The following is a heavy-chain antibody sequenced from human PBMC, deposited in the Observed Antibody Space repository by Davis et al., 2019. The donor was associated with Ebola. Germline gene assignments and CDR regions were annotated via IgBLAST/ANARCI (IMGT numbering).Heavy chain of an antibody. D-gene: IGHD3-16*02. J-gene: IGHJ4*02. Sequence: AASVTVSCKASRYTFPSYYMHWVRQAPGQGLEWMGIINPSGGSTSYAQKLQGRVTMTTDTSTSTAYMELRSLRSDDTAVYYCARDNGMITFGGVIVNWGQGTLVTVSS. V-gene: IGHV1-46*01. CDR2: INPSGGST. CDR1: RYTFPSYY. CDR3: ARDNGMITFGGVIVN.